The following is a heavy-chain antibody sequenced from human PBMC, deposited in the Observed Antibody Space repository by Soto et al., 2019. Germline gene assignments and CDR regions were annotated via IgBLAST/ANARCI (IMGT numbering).Heavy chain of an antibody. V-gene: IGHV3-23*01. D-gene: IGHD2-2*01. CDR3: AKETDPRCCYGVDY. CDR1: GFTFSTYA. CDR2: IQGRDDTT. Sequence: EVQLLESGGGSVQPGGSLTLSCAASGFTFSTYAMGWVRQAPGKGLEWVSTIQGRDDTTFYADSVRGRFTISRDNSKNTMSLQMNTLRGDDTAVYYCAKETDPRCCYGVDYWGQGALVTVSS. J-gene: IGHJ4*02.